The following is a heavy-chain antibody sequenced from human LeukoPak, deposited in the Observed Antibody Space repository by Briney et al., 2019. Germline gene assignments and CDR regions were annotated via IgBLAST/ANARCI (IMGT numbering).Heavy chain of an antibody. CDR2: FDPEGGET. CDR3: ATLDCSSTSCYRDQYYMDV. J-gene: IGHJ6*03. V-gene: IGHV1-24*01. CDR1: GYTLTELS. Sequence: GASVKVSCKVSGYTLTELSMHWVRQAPGKGLEWMGGFDPEGGETIYAQKFQGRVTMTEDTSTDTADMELSSLRSEDTAVYYCATLDCSSTSCYRDQYYMDVWGKGTTVTVSS. D-gene: IGHD2-2*02.